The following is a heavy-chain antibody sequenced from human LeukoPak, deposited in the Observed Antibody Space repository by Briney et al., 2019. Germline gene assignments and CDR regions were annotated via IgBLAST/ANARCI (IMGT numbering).Heavy chain of an antibody. J-gene: IGHJ4*02. CDR2: INPSGGST. Sequence: ASVKVSCKASGYTFTSYYMHWVRQAPGQGLEWMGIINPSGGSTSYAQKFQGRVTMTRDMSTSTVYMELSSLRSEDTAVYYCARGPRMVRGPIGFDYWGQGTLVTVSS. V-gene: IGHV1-46*01. CDR1: GYTFTSYY. CDR3: ARGPRMVRGPIGFDY. D-gene: IGHD3-10*01.